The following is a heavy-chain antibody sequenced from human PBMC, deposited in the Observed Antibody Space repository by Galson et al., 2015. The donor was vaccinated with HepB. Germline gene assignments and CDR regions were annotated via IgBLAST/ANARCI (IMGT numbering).Heavy chain of an antibody. V-gene: IGHV3-74*01. CDR2: IDSDGSRT. Sequence: SLRLSCAASGFTFSNYWMHWVRQAPGKGLIWVSRIDSDGSRTSYADSVKGRFTISRDNAKHTLYLQMNSLRAEDTAVYYCARAHYSGYYLYFEYWGQGTLVTVS. CDR3: ARAHYSGYYLYFEY. J-gene: IGHJ4*02. D-gene: IGHD3-22*01. CDR1: GFTFSNYW.